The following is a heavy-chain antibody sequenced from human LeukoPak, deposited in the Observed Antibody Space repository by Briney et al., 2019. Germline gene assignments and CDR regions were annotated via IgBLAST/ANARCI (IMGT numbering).Heavy chain of an antibody. J-gene: IGHJ4*02. Sequence: SETLSLTCGVSGTSFTSYYWSWSRETPGKGLEWIGEVNHSGYTNMNPSVKSRVTISVDTSKNHFSLTMTSVTAADTAVYFCARMTTGHDCWGQGTLVTVSS. CDR3: ARMTTGHDC. V-gene: IGHV4-34*01. CDR2: VNHSGYT. D-gene: IGHD4-17*01. CDR1: GTSFTSYY.